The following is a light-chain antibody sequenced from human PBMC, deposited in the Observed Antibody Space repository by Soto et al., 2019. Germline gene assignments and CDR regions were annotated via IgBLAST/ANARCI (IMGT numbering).Light chain of an antibody. V-gene: IGLV1-47*02. CDR1: SSNIGSNY. Sequence: QSVLNQPPSASGTPGQGVTISCSRSSSNIGSNYAYWYQQLPGTAPKLLIYNNNQRPSGVPDRFSASKSGTSASLAIRGLRSDDEADYYCSSWDGSLSGYVFGAGTKVT. CDR2: NNN. J-gene: IGLJ1*01. CDR3: SSWDGSLSGYV.